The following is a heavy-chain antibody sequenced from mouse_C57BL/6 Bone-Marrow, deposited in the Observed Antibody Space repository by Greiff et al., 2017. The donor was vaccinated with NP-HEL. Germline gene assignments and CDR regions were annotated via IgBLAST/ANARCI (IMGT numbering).Heavy chain of an antibody. D-gene: IGHD1-1*01. CDR1: GYTFTSYG. J-gene: IGHJ4*01. V-gene: IGHV1-81*01. CDR3: AREGRFTTVVDMDY. Sequence: QVQLQQSGAELARPGASVKLSCKASGYTFTSYGISWVKQRTGQGLEWIGEIYPRSGNTHYNEKFKGKATLTADKSSSTAYMELRSLTSEDSAVYFCAREGRFTTVVDMDYWGQGTSVTVSS. CDR2: IYPRSGNT.